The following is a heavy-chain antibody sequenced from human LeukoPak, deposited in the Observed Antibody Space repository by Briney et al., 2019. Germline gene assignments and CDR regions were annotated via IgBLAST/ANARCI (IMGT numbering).Heavy chain of an antibody. J-gene: IGHJ5*02. CDR2: IYYSGSA. Sequence: SETLSLTCTVSGGSISSYYWSWIRQPPGKGLEWIGSIYYSGSAYYNPSLKSRVTISVDTSKNQFSLKLSSVTAADTAVYYCARHTEYCGGDCYFNWFDPWGLGTLVTVSS. D-gene: IGHD2-21*01. CDR3: ARHTEYCGGDCYFNWFDP. V-gene: IGHV4-39*01. CDR1: GGSISSYY.